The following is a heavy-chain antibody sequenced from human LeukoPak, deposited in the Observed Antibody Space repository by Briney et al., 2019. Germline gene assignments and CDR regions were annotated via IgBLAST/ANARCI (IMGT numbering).Heavy chain of an antibody. CDR1: GFTVSSNY. Sequence: GGSLRLSCAASGFTVSSNYMSWVRQAPGKGLKWVSVIYSGGSTYYADSVKGRFTISRDNSKNTLYLQMNSLRAEDTAVYYCARLELGWGAYYYYGMDVWGQGTTVTVSS. V-gene: IGHV3-53*01. CDR2: IYSGGST. CDR3: ARLELGWGAYYYYGMDV. D-gene: IGHD3-10*01. J-gene: IGHJ6*02.